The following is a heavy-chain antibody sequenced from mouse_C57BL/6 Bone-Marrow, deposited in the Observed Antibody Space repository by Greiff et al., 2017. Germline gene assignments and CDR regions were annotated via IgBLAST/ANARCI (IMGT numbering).Heavy chain of an antibody. D-gene: IGHD1-1*01. CDR3: ARGAVPYFDV. J-gene: IGHJ1*03. V-gene: IGHV5-16*01. CDR2: INYDGSST. Sequence: EVQVVESEGGLVQPGSSMKLSCTASGFTFSDYYMAWVRQVPEKGLEWVANINYDGSSTYYLDSLKSRFIISRDNAKNILYLQMSSLKSEDTATYYCARGAVPYFDVWGTGTTVTVSS. CDR1: GFTFSDYY.